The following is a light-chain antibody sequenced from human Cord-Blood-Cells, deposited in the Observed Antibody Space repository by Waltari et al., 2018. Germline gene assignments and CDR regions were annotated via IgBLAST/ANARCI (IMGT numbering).Light chain of an antibody. Sequence: SYELTQPPSVSVSPGQTARLTCSGDALPKEYANWYQQKPGPAPGLVIYKDRERPPGIPERFTGSSPGTTGTLTIIGVQAEDEAYYYCQSADSSGTNWVYGGGTKLTVL. V-gene: IGLV3-25*03. CDR3: QSADSSGTNWV. CDR2: KDR. CDR1: ALPKEY. J-gene: IGLJ3*02.